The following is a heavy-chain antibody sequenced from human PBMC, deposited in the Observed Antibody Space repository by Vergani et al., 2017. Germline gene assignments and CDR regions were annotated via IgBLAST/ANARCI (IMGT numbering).Heavy chain of an antibody. D-gene: IGHD5-12*01. V-gene: IGHV1-69*01. CDR3: ARGGYSGYDKYYYYYYMDV. J-gene: IGHJ6*03. CDR2: IIPIFGTA. Sequence: QVQLVQSGAEVKKPGSSVKVSCKASGGTFSSYAISWVRQAPGQGLEWMGGIIPIFGTANYAQKFQGRVTITADESTSTAYMELSSLRSEDTAVYYCARGGYSGYDKYYYYYYMDVWGKGTTVTVSS. CDR1: GGTFSSYA.